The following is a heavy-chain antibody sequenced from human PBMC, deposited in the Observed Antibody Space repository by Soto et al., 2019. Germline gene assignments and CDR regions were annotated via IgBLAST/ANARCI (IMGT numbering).Heavy chain of an antibody. CDR3: ARGGAETGFYPWANWFDL. J-gene: IGHJ5*02. CDR1: GGSISSFY. D-gene: IGHD3-9*01. CDR2: VYDSGSS. Sequence: ESGPGLVKPSETLSLTCNVSGGSISSFYWTWIRQPAGGRLEWIGRVYDSGSSNYNPSLKTRNTMSLQRSRGQFSLRPYSVAAGDAAVYYCARGGAETGFYPWANWFDLWGQGILVTVSS. V-gene: IGHV4-4*07.